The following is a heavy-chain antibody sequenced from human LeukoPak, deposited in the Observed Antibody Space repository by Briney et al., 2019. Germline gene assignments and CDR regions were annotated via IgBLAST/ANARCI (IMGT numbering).Heavy chain of an antibody. Sequence: SETLSLTCTVSGGSISSSSYYWGWIRQPPGKGLEWIGSIYYSGSTYYNPSLKSRVTISVDTSKNQFSLKLSSVTAADTAVYYCARAIDDYGVGYYMDVWGKGTTVTISS. J-gene: IGHJ6*03. CDR1: GGSISSSSYY. D-gene: IGHD4-17*01. V-gene: IGHV4-39*01. CDR3: ARAIDDYGVGYYMDV. CDR2: IYYSGST.